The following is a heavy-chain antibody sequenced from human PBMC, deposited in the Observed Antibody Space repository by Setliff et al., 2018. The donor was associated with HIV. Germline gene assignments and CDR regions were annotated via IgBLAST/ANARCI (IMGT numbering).Heavy chain of an antibody. D-gene: IGHD6-19*01. CDR1: GFSFSSHS. V-gene: IGHV3-23*01. CDR2: ISNSGESK. CDR3: ARDLSGWNYFDL. J-gene: IGHJ4*02. Sequence: GESLKISCAASGFSFSSHSMSWVRQAPGKGLEWVASISNSGESKYYADSMKGRFTISSDNSENTLYLTMNSLRAEDTAVYYCARDLSGWNYFDLWGQGTLVTVSS.